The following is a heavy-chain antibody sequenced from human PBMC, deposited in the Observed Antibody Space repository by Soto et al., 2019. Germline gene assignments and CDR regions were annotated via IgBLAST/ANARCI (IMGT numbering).Heavy chain of an antibody. CDR3: AKDSSGWSGSYAFDI. V-gene: IGHV3-53*01. Sequence: EVQLLESGGGLIQPGGSLRLSCAASGFTVSSNYMSWVRQAPGKGLEWVSVIYSGGSTYYADSVKGRFTISRDNSKNTLYLQMNSLRAEDTAVYYCAKDSSGWSGSYAFDIWGQGTMVTVSS. CDR1: GFTVSSNY. J-gene: IGHJ3*02. CDR2: IYSGGST. D-gene: IGHD6-19*01.